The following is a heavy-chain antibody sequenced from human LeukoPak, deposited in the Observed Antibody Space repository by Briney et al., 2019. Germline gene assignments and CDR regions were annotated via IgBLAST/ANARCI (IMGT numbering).Heavy chain of an antibody. Sequence: PSETLSLTCAVYGGSFSGYYWSWIRQPPGKGLEWIGEINHSGSTNYNPSLKSRVTISVDTSKNQFSLRLCSVTAADTAVYYCATLRLSYRIRRQVNYMDVWGKGTTVTVSS. CDR3: ATLRLSYRIRRQVNYMDV. J-gene: IGHJ6*03. CDR2: INHSGST. CDR1: GGSFSGYY. V-gene: IGHV4-34*01. D-gene: IGHD2-2*01.